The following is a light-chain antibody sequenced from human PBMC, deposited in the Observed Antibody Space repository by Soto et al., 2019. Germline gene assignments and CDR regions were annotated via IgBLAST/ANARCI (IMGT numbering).Light chain of an antibody. Sequence: EIVLTQSPGTLSLSPGDRATLSCRGSQSLRSGYLAWFQQKPGQAPRLLIYDASSRASGVPDRFSGSGSGTAFTFTISRVEPEDFAVYYCQQSGSARWTFGQGTKVEIK. CDR2: DAS. CDR1: QSLRSGY. CDR3: QQSGSARWT. V-gene: IGKV3-20*01. J-gene: IGKJ1*01.